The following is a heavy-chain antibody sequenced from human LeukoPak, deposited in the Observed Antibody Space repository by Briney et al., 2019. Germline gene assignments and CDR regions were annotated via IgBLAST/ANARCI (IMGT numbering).Heavy chain of an antibody. CDR2: IYTSGST. J-gene: IGHJ4*02. V-gene: IGHV4-61*02. CDR1: GGSISSGSYY. Sequence: PSQTLSLTCTVSGGSISSGSYYWSWIRQPAGKGLEWIGRIYTSGSTNYNPSLKSRVTISVDTSKNQFSLKLSSVTAADTAVYYCARQVLRCFDYWGQGTLVTVSS. CDR3: ARQVLRCFDY. D-gene: IGHD4-17*01.